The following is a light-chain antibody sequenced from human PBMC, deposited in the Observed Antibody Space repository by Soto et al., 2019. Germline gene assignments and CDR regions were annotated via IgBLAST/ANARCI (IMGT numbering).Light chain of an antibody. V-gene: IGLV2-14*01. CDR3: SSYISSTFVV. J-gene: IGLJ2*01. CDR2: EVS. Sequence: QSALTQPASVSGSPGQSITISCTGTSRDVGGYNYVSWHQQHPGKAPKVIITEVSNRPSGVSNRFSGSKSGNTASLTISGLQAEDEADYYCSSYISSTFVVFGGGTKLT. CDR1: SRDVGGYNY.